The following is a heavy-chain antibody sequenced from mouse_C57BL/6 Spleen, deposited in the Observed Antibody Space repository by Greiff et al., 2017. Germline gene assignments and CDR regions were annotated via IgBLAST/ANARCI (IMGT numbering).Heavy chain of an antibody. CDR2: LDPETGGT. Sequence: QVQLQQSGAELVRPGASVTLSCKASGYTFTDYEMHWVKQTPVHGLEWIGALDPETGGTAYNQKFKGKAILTSDNSSSTAYMELRSLTSEDSAVYYCAPYGNFDYWGQGTTLTVSS. J-gene: IGHJ2*01. CDR3: APYGNFDY. D-gene: IGHD2-1*01. V-gene: IGHV1-15*01. CDR1: GYTFTDYE.